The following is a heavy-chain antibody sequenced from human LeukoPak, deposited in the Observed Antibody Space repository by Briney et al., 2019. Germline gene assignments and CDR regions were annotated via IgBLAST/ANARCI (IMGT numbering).Heavy chain of an antibody. D-gene: IGHD4-23*01. CDR2: VYTSGNT. J-gene: IGHJ3*02. Sequence: NASETLSLTCTVSGGSINTYHWSWIRQPAGKGLEWVGRVYTSGNTNYNPSLKSRVTMSVDTSKKQFSLKLSSVTAADTAVYYCARVRWFPRAFDIWGQGTMVTVSS. CDR3: ARVRWFPRAFDI. CDR1: GGSINTYH. V-gene: IGHV4-4*07.